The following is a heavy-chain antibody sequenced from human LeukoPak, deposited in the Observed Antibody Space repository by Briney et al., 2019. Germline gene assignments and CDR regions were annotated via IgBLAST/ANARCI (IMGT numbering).Heavy chain of an antibody. Sequence: PSETLSLTCAVYGGSFSGYYWSWIRQPPGKGLEWIGEINHSGSTNYNPSLKSRVTISVDTSKNQFSLKLSSVTAADTAVYYCARGIVVVPAAISASPYMDVWGKGTTDTVSS. D-gene: IGHD2-2*02. V-gene: IGHV4-34*01. CDR2: INHSGST. J-gene: IGHJ6*03. CDR1: GGSFSGYY. CDR3: ARGIVVVPAAISASPYMDV.